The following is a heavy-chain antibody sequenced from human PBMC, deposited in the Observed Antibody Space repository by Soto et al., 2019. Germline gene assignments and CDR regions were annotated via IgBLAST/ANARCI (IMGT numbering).Heavy chain of an antibody. CDR2: IYYSGST. Sequence: SETLSLTCTVSGGPISSYYWSWIRQPPGKGLECIGFIYYSGSTNYNPSLKSRVTISVDTSKNQLSLNLRSVTAADTAVYYCARESGYSYGLGYWGQGTLVTVSS. CDR1: GGPISSYY. D-gene: IGHD5-18*01. CDR3: ARESGYSYGLGY. V-gene: IGHV4-59*01. J-gene: IGHJ4*02.